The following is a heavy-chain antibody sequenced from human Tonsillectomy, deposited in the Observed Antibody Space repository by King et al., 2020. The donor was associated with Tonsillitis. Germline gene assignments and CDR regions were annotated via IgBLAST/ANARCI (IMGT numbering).Heavy chain of an antibody. J-gene: IGHJ4*02. Sequence: VQLVESGGGLVQPGGSLRLSCAASGFTFSTYNINWVRQAPGKGLEWVSSISSSSSTIYYADSVKGRFTISRDNAKNSLYLQMNSLRDEDTAVYYCAREGQPGYSSGWAFFDWWGQGTLVTVSS. V-gene: IGHV3-48*02. CDR1: GFTFSTYN. D-gene: IGHD6-19*01. CDR2: ISSSSSTI. CDR3: AREGQPGYSSGWAFFDW.